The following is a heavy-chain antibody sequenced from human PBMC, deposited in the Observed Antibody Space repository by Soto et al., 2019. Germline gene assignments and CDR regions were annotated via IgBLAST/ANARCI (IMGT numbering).Heavy chain of an antibody. V-gene: IGHV1-46*01. Sequence: ASVKVSCKASGYTFTSYYMHWVRQAPGQGLEWMGIINPSGGSTSYAQKFQGRVTMTRDTSASTAYMELSSLRSEDTAVYYCARDPSYCGMDVWGQGTTVTVSS. CDR1: GYTFTSYY. CDR2: INPSGGST. CDR3: ARDPSYCGMDV. J-gene: IGHJ6*02.